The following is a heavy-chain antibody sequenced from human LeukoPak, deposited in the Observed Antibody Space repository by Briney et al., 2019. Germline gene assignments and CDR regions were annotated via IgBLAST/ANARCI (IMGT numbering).Heavy chain of an antibody. Sequence: GGSLRLSCAASGFTFSSYAMHWVRQAPGKGLEWVAVISYDGSNKYYADSVKGRFTISRDYSENTLHLQMNSLRADDTAVYYCAKGPHHDPLHYFDYWGQGTLVTVSS. CDR2: ISYDGSNK. J-gene: IGHJ4*02. V-gene: IGHV3-30-3*01. D-gene: IGHD5/OR15-5a*01. CDR1: GFTFSSYA. CDR3: AKGPHHDPLHYFDY.